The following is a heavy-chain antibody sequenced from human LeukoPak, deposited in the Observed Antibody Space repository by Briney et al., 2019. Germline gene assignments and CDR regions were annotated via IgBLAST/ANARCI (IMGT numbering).Heavy chain of an antibody. CDR1: GYTFTGYY. J-gene: IGHJ6*02. D-gene: IGHD5-18*01. V-gene: IGHV1-2*02. Sequence: GASVKVSCKASGYTFTGYYIHWVRQAPGQGLEWMGWINPSSGGTNYAQKFQGRVTMTRDTSISTAYMELSRLRSDDTAVYYCASKYSYGKTYYYYYGMDVWGQGTTVTVSS. CDR2: INPSSGGT. CDR3: ASKYSYGKTYYYYYGMDV.